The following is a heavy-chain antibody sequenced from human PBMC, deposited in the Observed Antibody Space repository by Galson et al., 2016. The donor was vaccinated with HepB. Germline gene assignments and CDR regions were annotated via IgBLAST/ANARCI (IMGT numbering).Heavy chain of an antibody. J-gene: IGHJ4*02. CDR3: AGDGATVGTSPDY. D-gene: IGHD4-23*01. CDR1: DYGFSGYY. Sequence: SVKVSCKASDYGFSGYYMNWVRQAPGQGLEWMGCIFPRSGATNYAQKFQGRVTMTADTSVSTVYMELSSLSSDDTAVYYCAGDGATVGTSPDYWGQGTLVTVSS. CDR2: IFPRSGAT. V-gene: IGHV1-2*02.